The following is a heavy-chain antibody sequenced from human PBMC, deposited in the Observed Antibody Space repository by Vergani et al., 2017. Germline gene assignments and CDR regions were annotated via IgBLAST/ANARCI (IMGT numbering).Heavy chain of an antibody. D-gene: IGHD3-10*01. CDR2: IYTSGST. V-gene: IGHV4-61*02. CDR3: ARGLHYGSGRGFDY. J-gene: IGHJ4*02. CDR1: GGSISSGSYY. Sequence: QVQLQESGPGLVKPSQTLSLTCTVSGGSISSGSYYWSWIRQPAGKGLEWIGRIYTSGSTNYNPSLKSRVTISVDTSKNQFSLKLSSVTAADTAVYYWARGLHYGSGRGFDYWGQGTLVTVSS.